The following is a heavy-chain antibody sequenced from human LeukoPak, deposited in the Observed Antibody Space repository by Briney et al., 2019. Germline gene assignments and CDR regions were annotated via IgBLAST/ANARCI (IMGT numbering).Heavy chain of an antibody. CDR2: ISAYNGNT. CDR1: GHTFTSYG. Sequence: ASVKVSCKASGHTFTSYGISWVRQAPGQGLEWMGWISAYNGNTNYAQKIQGRVTMTTDTSTSTAYMELRSLRSDDTAVYYCASRGGRYCSGGSCFDPWGQGTLVTVSS. CDR3: ASRGGRYCSGGSCFDP. J-gene: IGHJ5*02. V-gene: IGHV1-18*01. D-gene: IGHD2-15*01.